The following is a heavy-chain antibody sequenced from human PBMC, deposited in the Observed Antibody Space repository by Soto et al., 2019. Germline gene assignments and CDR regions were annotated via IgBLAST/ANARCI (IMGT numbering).Heavy chain of an antibody. CDR1: GYTFTNYA. D-gene: IGHD3-10*01. CDR3: ARDLGAAHWFGDPYYFDY. V-gene: IGHV1-3*01. CDR2: INAGNGNT. Sequence: QVQLVQSGAEVKKPGASVKVSCKASGYTFTNYAMHWVRQAPGQRLEWMGWINAGNGNTKYSQKFKGRVTITRDTSASTAYMALSSLRSEDTAVYYCARDLGAAHWFGDPYYFDYWGQGTLVTVSS. J-gene: IGHJ4*02.